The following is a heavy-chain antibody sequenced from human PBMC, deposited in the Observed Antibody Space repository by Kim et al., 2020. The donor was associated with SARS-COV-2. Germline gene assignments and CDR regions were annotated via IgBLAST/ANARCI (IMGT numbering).Heavy chain of an antibody. V-gene: IGHV1-18*01. CDR3: ARVGRISYYELLTGFADY. D-gene: IGHD3-9*01. Sequence: ASVKVSCKASGYTFTNYGITWVRQAPGQGLEWMGWISGYNGNTNYTQKLQGRVTMTTDTSTSTAYMELRSLRSDDTAVYYCARVGRISYYELLTGFADYWGPGTLVTVSS. J-gene: IGHJ4*02. CDR2: ISGYNGNT. CDR1: GYTFTNYG.